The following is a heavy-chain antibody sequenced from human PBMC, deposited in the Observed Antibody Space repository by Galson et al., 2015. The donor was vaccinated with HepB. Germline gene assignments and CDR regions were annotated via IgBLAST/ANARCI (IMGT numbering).Heavy chain of an antibody. CDR1: GYTFTSYY. Sequence: SVKVSCKASGYTFTSYYLHWARKAPGHGPEWMGIINPSGGSTSYAQKFQGRVTMTRDTSTSTVYMELSSLRSEDTAVYYCARLPLGPNYYDSSGYPPPLDYWGQGTLVTVSS. V-gene: IGHV1-46*01. J-gene: IGHJ4*02. CDR3: ARLPLGPNYYDSSGYPPPLDY. D-gene: IGHD3-22*01. CDR2: INPSGGST.